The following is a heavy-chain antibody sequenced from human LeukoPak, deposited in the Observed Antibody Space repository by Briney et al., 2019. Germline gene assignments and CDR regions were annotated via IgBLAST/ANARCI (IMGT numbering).Heavy chain of an antibody. Sequence: GGSLRLSCAASRFVFSSTGMHWVRQAPGKGLEWVSVIYSGGSTYYAGSVKGRFTISRDNSKNTLYLQMNSLRAEDTAVYYCARQGYSSGWYDWFDPWGQGTLVTVSS. V-gene: IGHV3-53*01. CDR1: RFVFSSTG. CDR2: IYSGGST. D-gene: IGHD6-19*01. CDR3: ARQGYSSGWYDWFDP. J-gene: IGHJ5*02.